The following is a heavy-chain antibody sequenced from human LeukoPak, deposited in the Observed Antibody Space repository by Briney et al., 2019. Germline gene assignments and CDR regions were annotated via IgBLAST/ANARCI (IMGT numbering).Heavy chain of an antibody. J-gene: IGHJ4*02. CDR3: ARGRCSGGSCYSGVVDY. V-gene: IGHV4-59*01. CDR1: GGSISGYY. D-gene: IGHD2-15*01. CDR2: IYYSGST. Sequence: SETLSLTCAVSGGSISGYYWSWIRQPPGKGLEWIGYIYYSGSTNYNPSLKSRVTISVDTSKNQFSLKLSSVTAADTAVYYCARGRCSGGSCYSGVVDYWGQGTLVTVSS.